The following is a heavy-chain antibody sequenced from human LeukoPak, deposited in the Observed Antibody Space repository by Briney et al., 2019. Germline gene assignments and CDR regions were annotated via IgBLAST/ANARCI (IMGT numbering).Heavy chain of an antibody. J-gene: IGHJ6*03. CDR1: GFTFNTYA. CDR2: ISSSSSYI. Sequence: GGSLRLSCEVSGFTFNTYAMNWVRQAPGKGLEWVSSISSSSSYIYYADSVKGRFTISRDNAKNSLYLQMNSLRAEDTAVYYCARVVVVPAAIRGDYYYYMDVWGKGTTVTVSS. V-gene: IGHV3-21*01. CDR3: ARVVVVPAAIRGDYYYYMDV. D-gene: IGHD2-2*02.